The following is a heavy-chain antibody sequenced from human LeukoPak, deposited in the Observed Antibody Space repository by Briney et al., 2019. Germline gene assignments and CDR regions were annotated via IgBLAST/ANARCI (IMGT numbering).Heavy chain of an antibody. D-gene: IGHD3-22*01. Sequence: GGTLRLSCAASGFTFTNYNMNWVRQAPGKGLEWVSSISRSSSYIYYADSVKGRFTISRDNAKNSLYLQMNSLRAEDTAVYYCARGAHYYYDSSGYSYGDDYWGQGTLVTVSA. V-gene: IGHV3-21*01. CDR2: ISRSSSYI. CDR1: GFTFTNYN. CDR3: ARGAHYYYDSSGYSYGDDY. J-gene: IGHJ4*02.